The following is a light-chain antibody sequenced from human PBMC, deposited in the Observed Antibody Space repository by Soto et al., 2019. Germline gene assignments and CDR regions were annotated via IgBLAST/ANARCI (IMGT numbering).Light chain of an antibody. CDR3: QQYSNWPPLT. Sequence: EIVMTQSPATLSVSPGERATLSCRASQSVNSNYLAWYQQKPGQAPRLLIYGISKRATDIPDRFSGSGSGTEFTLTISSLQSEDFAVYYCQQYSNWPPLTFGGGTKVDIK. J-gene: IGKJ4*01. V-gene: IGKV3D-15*01. CDR1: QSVNSN. CDR2: GIS.